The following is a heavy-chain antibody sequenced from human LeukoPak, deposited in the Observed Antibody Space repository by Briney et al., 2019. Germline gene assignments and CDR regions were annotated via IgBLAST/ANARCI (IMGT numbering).Heavy chain of an antibody. J-gene: IGHJ4*02. CDR1: GLSFTGYY. D-gene: IGHD7-27*01. V-gene: IGHV4-34*01. CDR2: ISHTGRT. Sequence: SETLSPTCAVSGLSFTGYYWSWIRRPPGKGPEWIGEISHTGRTSYNPSLKSRASISLDTSKKQFSLKLSFLTAADMAVYYCTKTSPGVPLELWGQGALVTVSS. CDR3: TKTSPGVPLEL.